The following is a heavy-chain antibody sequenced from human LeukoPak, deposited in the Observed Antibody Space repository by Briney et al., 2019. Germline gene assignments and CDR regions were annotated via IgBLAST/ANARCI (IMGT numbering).Heavy chain of an antibody. V-gene: IGHV3-30*18. J-gene: IGHJ3*02. Sequence: GGSLGLSCAASGFTFSSYGMHWVRQAPGKGLEWVAVISYDGSNKYYADSVKGRFTISRDNSKNTLYLQMNSLRAEDTAVYYCAKGGSGSYGGAFDIWGQGTMVTVSS. CDR1: GFTFSSYG. CDR3: AKGGSGSYGGAFDI. D-gene: IGHD3-10*01. CDR2: ISYDGSNK.